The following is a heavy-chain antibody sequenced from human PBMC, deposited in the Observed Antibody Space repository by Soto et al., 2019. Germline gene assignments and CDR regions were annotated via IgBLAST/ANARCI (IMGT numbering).Heavy chain of an antibody. CDR2: IYPSDSDA. V-gene: IGHV5-51*01. Sequence: GESLKISCKGSGYTFTSHWIAWVRQMPGKGLEWMGIIYPSDSDARYSPSFQGQVTMSADESINTAYLQWSSLKSSDTAMYYCARVYGTGSAANNWFAPWGQGTLVTVSS. J-gene: IGHJ5*02. D-gene: IGHD3-10*01. CDR3: ARVYGTGSAANNWFAP. CDR1: GYTFTSHW.